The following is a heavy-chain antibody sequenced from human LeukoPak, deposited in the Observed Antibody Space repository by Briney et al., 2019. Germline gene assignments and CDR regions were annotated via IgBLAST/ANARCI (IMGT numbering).Heavy chain of an antibody. Sequence: PSETLSLTCTVSGGSISSGGYYWSWIRQHPGKGLEWIGYIYYSGSTYYNPSLKSRVTISVDTSKNQFSLKLSSVTAADTAVYYSARGGPSTANFDYWGQGTLVTVSS. J-gene: IGHJ4*02. CDR1: GGSISSGGYY. D-gene: IGHD3-16*01. V-gene: IGHV4-31*03. CDR2: IYYSGST. CDR3: ARGGPSTANFDY.